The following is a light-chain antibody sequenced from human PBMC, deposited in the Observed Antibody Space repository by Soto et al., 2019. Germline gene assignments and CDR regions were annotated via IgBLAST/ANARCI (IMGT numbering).Light chain of an antibody. CDR1: QSVSSY. V-gene: IGKV3-11*01. J-gene: IGKJ4*01. CDR2: DAS. Sequence: EIVLTQSPATLSLSPGERATLSCRASQSVSSYLAWYQQKPGQAPRLLIYDASNRATGIPARFSGSGSGTDFTPTISSLEPEDFAVYDCQQRSNWPPLTFGGGTKVEIK. CDR3: QQRSNWPPLT.